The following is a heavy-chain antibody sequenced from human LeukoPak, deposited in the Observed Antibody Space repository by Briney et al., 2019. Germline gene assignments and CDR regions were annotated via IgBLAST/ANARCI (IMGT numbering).Heavy chain of an antibody. CDR2: IYHSGGA. V-gene: IGHV4-30-2*01. CDR1: GDSITSIGTS. D-gene: IGHD6-13*01. Sequence: SETLSLTCAVSGDSITSIGTSWSWIRQPLGKGLEWIGYIYHSGGAYYNPSLKSRVTISLDRSSNQFSLKLNSVTAADTAVYYCARDFIAQSPIPAYWGQGTLVSVPS. CDR3: ARDFIAQSPIPAY. J-gene: IGHJ4*02.